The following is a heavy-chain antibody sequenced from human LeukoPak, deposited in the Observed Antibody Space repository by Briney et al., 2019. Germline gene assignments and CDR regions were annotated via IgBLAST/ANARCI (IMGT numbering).Heavy chain of an antibody. CDR3: TIDIAVAGTDAFDI. CDR1: GFTFSNAW. D-gene: IGHD6-19*01. J-gene: IGHJ3*02. V-gene: IGHV3-15*01. CDR2: IKSKTDGGTT. Sequence: GGSLRLSCAASGFTFSNAWMSWVRQAPGKGLEWVGRIKSKTDGGTTDYAAPVKGRFTISRDDSKNTLYLQMNSLKTEDTAVYYCTIDIAVAGTDAFDIWGQGTMVTVSS.